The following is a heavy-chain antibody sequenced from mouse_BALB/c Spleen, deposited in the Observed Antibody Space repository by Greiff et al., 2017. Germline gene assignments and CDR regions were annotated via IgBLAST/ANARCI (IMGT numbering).Heavy chain of an antibody. V-gene: IGHV5-17*02. CDR3: ARYGSSYWYFDV. CDR1: GFTFSSFG. D-gene: IGHD1-1*01. J-gene: IGHJ1*01. CDR2: ISSGSSTI. Sequence: EVKVVESGGGLVQPGGSRKLSCAASGFTFSSFGMHWVRQAPEKGLEWVAYISSGSSTIYYADTVKGRFTISRDNPKNTLFLQMTSLRSEDTAMYYCARYGSSYWYFDVWGAGTTVTVSS.